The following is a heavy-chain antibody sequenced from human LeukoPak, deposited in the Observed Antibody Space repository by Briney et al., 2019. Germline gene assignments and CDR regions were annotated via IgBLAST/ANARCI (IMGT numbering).Heavy chain of an antibody. J-gene: IGHJ4*02. D-gene: IGHD3-10*01. CDR3: ARAMLWFGEPKQYYFDY. V-gene: IGHV1-69*05. CDR2: IIPIFGTA. Sequence: ASVKVSCKASGGTFSSYAISWVRQAPGRGLEWMGGIIPIFGTANYAQKFQGRVTITTDESTSTAYMELSSLRSEDTAVYYCARAMLWFGEPKQYYFDYWGQGTLVTVSS. CDR1: GGTFSSYA.